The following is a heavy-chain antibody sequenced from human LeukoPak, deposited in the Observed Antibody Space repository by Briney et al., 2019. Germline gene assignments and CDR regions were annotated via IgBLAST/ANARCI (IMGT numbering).Heavy chain of an antibody. Sequence: PGGSLRLSCAASGXIVSSNYMSWVRQAPGKGLEWVSVIYSGGSTYYADSVKGRFIISRDNSKNTLYLQMNRLRAEDTAVYYCARDKVTAFDYYFDYWGQGTLVSVSS. V-gene: IGHV3-66*01. CDR1: GXIVSSNY. D-gene: IGHD3-9*01. J-gene: IGHJ4*02. CDR2: IYSGGST. CDR3: ARDKVTAFDYYFDY.